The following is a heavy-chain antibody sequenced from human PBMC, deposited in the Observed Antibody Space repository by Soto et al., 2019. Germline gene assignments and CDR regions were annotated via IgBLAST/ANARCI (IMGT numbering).Heavy chain of an antibody. D-gene: IGHD3-3*01. CDR1: GFTFSSYW. CDR3: AREITWSGYDWFDP. J-gene: IGHJ5*02. CDR2: IKQDGSEK. Sequence: PGGSLRLSCAASGFTFSSYWMSWVRQAPGKGLEWVANIKQDGSEKYYVDSVKGRFTISRDNAKNSLYLQMNSLRAEDTAVYYCAREITWSGYDWFDPWGQGTLVTVSS. V-gene: IGHV3-7*01.